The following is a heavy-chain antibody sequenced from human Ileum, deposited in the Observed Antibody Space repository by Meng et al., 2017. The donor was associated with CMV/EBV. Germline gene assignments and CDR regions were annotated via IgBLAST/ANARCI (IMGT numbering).Heavy chain of an antibody. J-gene: IGHJ6*03. CDR2: INQSGGT. D-gene: IGHD4-11*01. Sequence: QVQLQQSGAGLLEPSQTLSLTCPVYGESFSCDHLSWIRQPPGKGLEWFGEINQSGGTNYNPSLKSRVTISADTSKNQFSLKLTSLTAADTAVYYCAILTTVTTHSFYHYYMDVWGEGTLVTVSS. CDR3: AILTTVTTHSFYHYYMDV. V-gene: IGHV4-34*01. CDR1: GESFSCDH.